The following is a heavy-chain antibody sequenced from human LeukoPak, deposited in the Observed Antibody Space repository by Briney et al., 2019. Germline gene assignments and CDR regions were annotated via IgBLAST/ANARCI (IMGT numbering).Heavy chain of an antibody. CDR3: ASAGEYQLLSYFDY. J-gene: IGHJ4*02. V-gene: IGHV4-39*01. Sequence: SETLSLTCTVSGGSISSSSYYWGWIRRPPGKGLEWIGSIYYSGSTYYNPSLKSRVTISVDTSKNQFSLKLSSVTAADTAVYYCASAGEYQLLSYFDYWGQGTLVTVSS. CDR2: IYYSGST. CDR1: GGSISSSSYY. D-gene: IGHD2-2*01.